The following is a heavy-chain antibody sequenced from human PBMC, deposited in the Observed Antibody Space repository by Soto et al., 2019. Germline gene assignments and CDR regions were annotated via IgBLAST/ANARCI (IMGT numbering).Heavy chain of an antibody. D-gene: IGHD2-2*01. CDR1: GFIFNKYS. CDR2: ISANSRTV. Sequence: GGSLRLSCAASGFIFNKYSMSWVRQAPGKGLEWVSYISANSRTVYYADSVKGRFTISRDNARNSLYLQMDSPRAEDTAVYYCVRGLYYQPWADWFDPWGHGT. V-gene: IGHV3-48*01. CDR3: VRGLYYQPWADWFDP. J-gene: IGHJ5*02.